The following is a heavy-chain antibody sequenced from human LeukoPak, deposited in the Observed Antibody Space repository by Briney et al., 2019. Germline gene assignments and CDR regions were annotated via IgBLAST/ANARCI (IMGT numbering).Heavy chain of an antibody. J-gene: IGHJ3*02. CDR2: INTYNDNT. CDR1: GGTFSSYA. Sequence: ASVKVSCKASGGTFSSYAISWVRQAPGQGLEWMGWINTYNDNTNYAQNLQGRVTMTTDTSTSTAYMELRSLRSDDTAVYYCARERAPTFGYDALDIWGQGTMVTVSS. CDR3: ARERAPTFGYDALDI. D-gene: IGHD2/OR15-2a*01. V-gene: IGHV1-18*01.